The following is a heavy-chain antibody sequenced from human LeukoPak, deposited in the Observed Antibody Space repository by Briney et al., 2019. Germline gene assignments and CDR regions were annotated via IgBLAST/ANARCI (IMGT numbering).Heavy chain of an antibody. CDR1: GFTFSTAA. CDR2: IDYDGSHI. Sequence: GGSLRLSCAGSGFTFSTAAMNWVRQVPGKGLEWVSSIDYDGSHIYYSASVKGRFSISRDNARDSVYLQMDSLRAEDTAVYYCARDPERYLRTGHYDYWGQGTLVIVSS. D-gene: IGHD3-10*02. CDR3: ARDPERYLRTGHYDY. V-gene: IGHV3-21*01. J-gene: IGHJ4*02.